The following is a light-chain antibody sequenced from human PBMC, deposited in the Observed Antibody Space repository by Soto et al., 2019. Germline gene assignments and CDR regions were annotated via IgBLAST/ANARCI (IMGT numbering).Light chain of an antibody. J-gene: IGKJ1*01. V-gene: IGKV1-5*01. CDR3: QQYNSYWT. CDR2: DAS. CDR1: QSINRW. Sequence: IQMTQSPSSLSASVGDRVTITFRASQSINRWLAWYQQKPGKAPKLLIYDASSLESGVPSRFSGSGSGTEFTLTISSLQPDDFATYYCQQYNSYWTFGQGTKVDI.